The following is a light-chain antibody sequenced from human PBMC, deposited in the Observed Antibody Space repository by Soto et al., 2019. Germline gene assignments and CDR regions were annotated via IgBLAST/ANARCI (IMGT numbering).Light chain of an antibody. Sequence: EIVMTQSPATLSVSPGERATLSCRASQSVSSNLAWYQQKPGQAPRLLIYDASNRASGVPAKFSGSGSGTDFTLTISDLEPADFAVYYCQQFSSYPLTFGGGTKVDIK. CDR3: QQFSSYPLT. J-gene: IGKJ4*01. CDR1: QSVSSN. V-gene: IGKV3D-11*03. CDR2: DAS.